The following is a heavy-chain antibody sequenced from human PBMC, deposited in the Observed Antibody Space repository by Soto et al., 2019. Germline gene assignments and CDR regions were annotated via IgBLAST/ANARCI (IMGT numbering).Heavy chain of an antibody. CDR2: ISYDGSNK. CDR3: AKARSGWYHDY. D-gene: IGHD6-19*01. Sequence: QVQLVESGGGVAQPGRSLRLSCAASGFTFSSYGMQWVRQAPGKGLEWVAVISYDGSNKYYADSVKGRFTISRDNSKNTLYLQMNSLRAEDTAVYYCAKARSGWYHDYWGQGTLVTVSS. V-gene: IGHV3-30*18. J-gene: IGHJ4*02. CDR1: GFTFSSYG.